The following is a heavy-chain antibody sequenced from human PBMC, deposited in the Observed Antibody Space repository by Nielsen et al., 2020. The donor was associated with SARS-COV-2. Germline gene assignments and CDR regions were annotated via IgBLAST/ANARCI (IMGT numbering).Heavy chain of an antibody. D-gene: IGHD3-22*01. V-gene: IGHV3-33*06. CDR3: AKVAGRHYDSSGYVFDY. CDR1: GFTFSSYG. J-gene: IGHJ4*02. CDR2: IWYDGSNK. Sequence: GESLKISCAASGFTFSSYGMHWVRQAPGKGLEWVAVIWYDGSNKYYADSVKGRFTISRDNSKNTLYLQMNSLRAEDTAVYYCAKVAGRHYDSSGYVFDYWGQGTLVTVSS.